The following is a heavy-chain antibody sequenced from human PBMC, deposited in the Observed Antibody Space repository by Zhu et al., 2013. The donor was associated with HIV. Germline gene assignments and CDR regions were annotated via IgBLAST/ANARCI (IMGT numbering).Heavy chain of an antibody. D-gene: IGHD1-26*01. J-gene: IGHJ4*02. V-gene: IGHV1-2*02. CDR1: GYTFTGYY. CDR3: ARKSTTVGAVGATWDY. CDR2: INPNSGVT. Sequence: QVQLVQSGAEVKKPGASVKVSCKTSGYTFTGYYMHWVRQAPGQGLEWMGWINPNSGVTNFPQKFQGRVTMTRDTSISTAYMELSRLRSDDTAVYYCARKSTTVGAVGATWDYWGQGTLVTVSS.